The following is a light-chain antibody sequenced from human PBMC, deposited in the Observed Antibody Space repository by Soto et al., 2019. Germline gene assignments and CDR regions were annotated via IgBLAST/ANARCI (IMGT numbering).Light chain of an antibody. CDR1: QSVSSY. CDR2: DAS. Sequence: EIVLTQSPAILSMSPGERATLSCRASQSVSSYFAWYQQKPGQAPRLLIYDASNRATGVPARFSGSGSGTDLTLTISSLEPEDFAVYYCQQRRYWPVTFGQGTKV. CDR3: QQRRYWPVT. J-gene: IGKJ1*01. V-gene: IGKV3-11*01.